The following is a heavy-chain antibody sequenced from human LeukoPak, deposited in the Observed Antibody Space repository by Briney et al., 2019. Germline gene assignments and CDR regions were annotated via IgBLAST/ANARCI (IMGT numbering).Heavy chain of an antibody. CDR2: ISGSGGST. V-gene: IGHV3-23*01. CDR3: AKSMYFESSLGDY. D-gene: IGHD3-22*01. J-gene: IGHJ4*02. Sequence: PGGSLRLSCAASGFTFSNYGMTWVRQGPGKGLEWVSTISGSGGSTYYADSVKGRFTISRDNSKDTLYLQMSSLRAEDTAVYYCAKSMYFESSLGDYWGQGTLVTVSS. CDR1: GFTFSNYG.